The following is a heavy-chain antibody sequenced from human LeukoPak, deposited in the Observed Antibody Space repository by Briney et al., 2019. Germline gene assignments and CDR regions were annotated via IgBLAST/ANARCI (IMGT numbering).Heavy chain of an antibody. CDR1: GDSTSSGPYY. CDR3: AREGSIYYYDSSGYLGY. V-gene: IGHV4-61*02. D-gene: IGHD3-22*01. J-gene: IGHJ4*02. CDR2: IYSGGST. Sequence: SETLSLTCTVSGDSTSSGPYYWSWIRQRAGKGLEWIGRIYSGGSTSYNPSLKSRVTISVDTSKNQFSLKLSSVTAADTAIYYCAREGSIYYYDSSGYLGYWGQGTLVAVSS.